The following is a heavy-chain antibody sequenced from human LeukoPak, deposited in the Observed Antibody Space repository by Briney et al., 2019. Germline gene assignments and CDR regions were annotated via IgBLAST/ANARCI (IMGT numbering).Heavy chain of an antibody. CDR3: ARSHTKDYGDLAGD. J-gene: IGHJ4*02. CDR2: IYCSGST. Sequence: SETLSLTCTVSGGSISSYYWSWIRQPPGKGLEWIGYIYCSGSTNYNPSLKSRVTISVDTSKNQFSLKLSSVTAADTAVYYCARSHTKDYGDLAGDWGQGTLVTVSS. D-gene: IGHD4-17*01. V-gene: IGHV4-59*01. CDR1: GGSISSYY.